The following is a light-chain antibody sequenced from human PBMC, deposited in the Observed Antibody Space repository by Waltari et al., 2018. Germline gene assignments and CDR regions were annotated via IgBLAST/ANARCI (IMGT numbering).Light chain of an antibody. CDR1: QGISSY. Sequence: IRMTQSPSSFSASTGDRVTITCRASQGISSYLAWYQQKPGKAPKLLIYAASTLQSGVPSRFSGSGSGTDFTLTISCLQSEDFATYYCQQYYSYPTFGGGTKVEIK. J-gene: IGKJ4*01. CDR3: QQYYSYPT. V-gene: IGKV1-8*01. CDR2: AAS.